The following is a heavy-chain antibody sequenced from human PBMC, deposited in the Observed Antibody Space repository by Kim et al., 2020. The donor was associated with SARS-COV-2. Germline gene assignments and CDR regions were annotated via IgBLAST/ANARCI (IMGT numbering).Heavy chain of an antibody. J-gene: IGHJ4*02. CDR3: ASSVDTAMAFDY. CDR1: GGSISSYY. V-gene: IGHV4-59*01. CDR2: IYYSGST. D-gene: IGHD5-18*01. Sequence: SETLSLTCTVSGGSISSYYWSWIRQPPGKGLEWIGYIYYSGSTNYNPSLKSRVTISVDTSKNQFSLKLSSVTAADTAVYYCASSVDTAMAFDYWGQGTLVTVSS.